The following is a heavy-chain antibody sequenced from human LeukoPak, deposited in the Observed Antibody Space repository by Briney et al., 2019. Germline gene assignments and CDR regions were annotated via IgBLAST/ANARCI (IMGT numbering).Heavy chain of an antibody. CDR3: ARGGGISGIAALGNY. Sequence: PSQTLSLTCTVSGGSISSGGYYWSWIRQPPGKGLEWIGYIYHSGSTYYNPSLKSRVTISVDRSKNQFSLKLSSVTAADTAVYYCARGGGISGIAALGNYWGQGTLVTVSS. CDR1: GGSISSGGYY. D-gene: IGHD6-13*01. J-gene: IGHJ4*02. CDR2: IYHSGST. V-gene: IGHV4-30-2*01.